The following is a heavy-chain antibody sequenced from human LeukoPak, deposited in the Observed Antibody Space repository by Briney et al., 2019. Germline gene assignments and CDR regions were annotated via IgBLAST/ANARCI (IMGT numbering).Heavy chain of an antibody. D-gene: IGHD1-1*01. CDR3: AKATGTLGN. Sequence: PGGSLRLSCAASGFTFSSYAMSWVRQASGKGLEWVSTISNSDNKPYYADSVKGRFTISRDNSKNTLHLQMNSLTAEDTAMYYCAKATGTLGNWGQGTLVTVSS. J-gene: IGHJ4*02. CDR1: GFTFSSYA. V-gene: IGHV3-23*01. CDR2: ISNSDNKP.